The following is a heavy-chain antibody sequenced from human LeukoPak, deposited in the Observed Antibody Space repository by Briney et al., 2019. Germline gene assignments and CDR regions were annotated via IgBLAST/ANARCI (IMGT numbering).Heavy chain of an antibody. V-gene: IGHV3-7*01. Sequence: GGSLRLSCVGSGFTFSSYWMSWVRQAPGKGLEWVANINQDGSEKYDVDSAKGRFTISRDNAKNSLYLQMNSLRVEDTAMYYCARVGGGDGSGWSTTDYWGQGTPVTISS. J-gene: IGHJ4*02. CDR2: INQDGSEK. D-gene: IGHD6-19*01. CDR3: ARVGGGDGSGWSTTDY. CDR1: GFTFSSYW.